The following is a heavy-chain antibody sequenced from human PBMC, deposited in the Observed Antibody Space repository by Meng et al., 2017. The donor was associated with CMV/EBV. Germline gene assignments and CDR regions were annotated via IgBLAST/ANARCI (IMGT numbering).Heavy chain of an antibody. D-gene: IGHD2-2*02. J-gene: IGHJ6*02. Sequence: ASVKVSCKASGYTFTSYDINWVRQATGQGLEWMGWMNPNSGNTGYAQKFQGRVTMTRNTPISTAYMELSSLRSEDTAVYYCASAPSPLYCSSTSCYTGGMDVWGQGTTVTVSS. CDR2: MNPNSGNT. V-gene: IGHV1-8*01. CDR1: GYTFTSYD. CDR3: ASAPSPLYCSSTSCYTGGMDV.